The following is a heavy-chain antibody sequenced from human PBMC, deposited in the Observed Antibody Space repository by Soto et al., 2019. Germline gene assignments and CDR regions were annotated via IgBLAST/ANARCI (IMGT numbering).Heavy chain of an antibody. J-gene: IGHJ5*02. CDR2: IFHTGST. CDR3: ATGRDWFDP. Sequence: QLQLQESGSGLVKPSQTLSVTCAVSGGSISSPGYSWTWIRQPPGKGLEWIGYIFHTGSTSYNPSRESRVPMSLDRSKNQVSLNLYSVTAADTAVYYCATGRDWFDPWGPGTLVTVSS. V-gene: IGHV4-30-2*01. CDR1: GGSISSPGYS.